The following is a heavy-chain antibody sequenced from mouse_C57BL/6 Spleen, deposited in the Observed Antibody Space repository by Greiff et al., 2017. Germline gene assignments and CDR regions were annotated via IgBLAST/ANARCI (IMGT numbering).Heavy chain of an antibody. CDR1: GYTFTDYE. D-gene: IGHD1-1*01. V-gene: IGHV1-15*01. J-gene: IGHJ2*01. Sequence: QVQLQQSGAELVRPGASVTLSCKASGYTFTDYEMHWVKQTPVHGLEWIGAIDPVTGGTAYNQKFKGKAILTADKSSSTAYMELRSLTSEDASVYLCTRGNYYGSGGFDYWGQGTTVTVSS. CDR2: IDPVTGGT. CDR3: TRGNYYGSGGFDY.